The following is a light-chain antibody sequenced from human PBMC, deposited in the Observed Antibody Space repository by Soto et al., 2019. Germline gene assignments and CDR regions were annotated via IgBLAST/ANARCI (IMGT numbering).Light chain of an antibody. CDR2: EVS. V-gene: IGLV2-8*01. CDR1: SSDVGGYNY. CDR3: SSYAGSHTLYV. Sequence: SALTQPPSASGSPGQSVTISCTGTSSDVGGYNYVSWYQQHPGKAPKLMIYEVSKRPSGVPDRFSGSKSGNTASLTVSGLQAEDEADYYCSSYAGSHTLYVFGTGTKLTVL. J-gene: IGLJ1*01.